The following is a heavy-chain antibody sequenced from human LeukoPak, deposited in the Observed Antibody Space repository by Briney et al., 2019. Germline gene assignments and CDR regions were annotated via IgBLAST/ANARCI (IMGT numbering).Heavy chain of an antibody. Sequence: ASVKVSCKASGYTFTSYYMHWVRQAPGQGLEWMGIINPSGGSTSCAQKFQGRVTMTRDTSTSTVYMELSSLRSEDTAVYYCARDAVRAGVLQNWFDPWGQGTLVTVSS. V-gene: IGHV1-46*01. CDR3: ARDAVRAGVLQNWFDP. CDR2: INPSGGST. J-gene: IGHJ5*02. CDR1: GYTFTSYY. D-gene: IGHD3-10*01.